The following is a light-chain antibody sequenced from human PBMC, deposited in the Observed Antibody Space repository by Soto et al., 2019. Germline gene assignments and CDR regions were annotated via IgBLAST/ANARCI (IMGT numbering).Light chain of an antibody. CDR1: SSDVGGYNF. V-gene: IGLV2-8*01. CDR3: NSYADSNNFV. J-gene: IGLJ1*01. Sequence: QSALTQPPSASGSPGQSVTISCTGTSSDVGGYNFVSWYQQHPGKAPKLIIYEVSKRPSGVPDRFSGSKSSNTASLTVSGLQAEDEADYYCNSYADSNNFVFGTGTKLTVL. CDR2: EVS.